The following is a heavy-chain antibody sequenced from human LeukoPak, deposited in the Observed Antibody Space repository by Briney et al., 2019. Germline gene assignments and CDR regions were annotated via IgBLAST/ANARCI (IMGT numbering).Heavy chain of an antibody. Sequence: SQTLSLTCDISGDSVSSNSAAWNWIRQSPSRGLAWPGRTYYRSKWYNDYAVSVKSRITINPDTSKNQFSLQLNSVTPEDKAVCYCAARNSNGWYWDYLGQGTLVTVSS. CDR3: AARNSNGWYWDY. D-gene: IGHD6-19*01. CDR2: TYYRSKWYN. V-gene: IGHV6-1*01. CDR1: GDSVSSNSAA. J-gene: IGHJ4*02.